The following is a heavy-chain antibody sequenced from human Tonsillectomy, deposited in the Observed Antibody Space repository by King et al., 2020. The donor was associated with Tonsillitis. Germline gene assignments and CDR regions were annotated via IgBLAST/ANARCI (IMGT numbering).Heavy chain of an antibody. D-gene: IGHD3-22*01. J-gene: IGHJ1*01. Sequence: QLVQSGAEVKKPGESLRISCKGSGYRFPNYWISWVRQMPGKGLEWMGRIDPSDSYTTYSPSFQGHVTISADKSISPAYLQWSSLKASDTAMYYCARHPSYDSSGYYLEYFHHWGQGTLVTVSS. CDR2: IDPSDSYT. V-gene: IGHV5-10-1*03. CDR3: ARHPSYDSSGYYLEYFHH. CDR1: GYRFPNYW.